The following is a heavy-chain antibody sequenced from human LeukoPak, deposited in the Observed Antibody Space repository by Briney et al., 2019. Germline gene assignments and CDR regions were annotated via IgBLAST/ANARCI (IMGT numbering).Heavy chain of an antibody. CDR1: GFIFTKYW. CDR2: ISSSSSTI. V-gene: IGHV3-48*02. J-gene: IGHJ4*02. D-gene: IGHD3-22*01. Sequence: PGGSLRLSCAASGFIFTKYWMHWVRQAPGKGLEWVSYISSSSSTIYYADSVKGRFTISRDNAKNSLYLQMNSLRDEDTAVYYCARGYYDSSGYYAAAPTFDYWGQGTLVTVSS. CDR3: ARGYYDSSGYYAAAPTFDY.